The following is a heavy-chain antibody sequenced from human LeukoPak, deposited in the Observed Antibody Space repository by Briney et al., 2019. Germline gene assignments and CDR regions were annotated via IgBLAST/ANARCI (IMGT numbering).Heavy chain of an antibody. CDR1: GYTFASYD. CDR2: MNPNSGNT. Sequence: GASVKVSCKASGYTFASYDINWVRQATGQGLEWMGWMNPNSGNTGYAQKFQGRVTMTRNTSISTAYMELSSLRSEDTAVYYCARGTNDYEHYFDYWGQGTLVTVSS. D-gene: IGHD3-16*01. V-gene: IGHV1-8*01. CDR3: ARGTNDYEHYFDY. J-gene: IGHJ4*02.